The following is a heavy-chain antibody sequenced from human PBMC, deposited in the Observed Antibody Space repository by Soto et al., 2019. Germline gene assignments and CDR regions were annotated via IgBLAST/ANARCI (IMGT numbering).Heavy chain of an antibody. CDR1: GYTFTSYG. D-gene: IGHD4-17*01. CDR3: ARKDYGDPYNFFDY. CDR2: ISVYKGKT. Sequence: ASVKVSCKASGYTFTSYGISWVRQAPGQGLEWMGWISVYKGKTNYAQNLQGRVTMTTDTSTSTAYMELRSLRSDDTAVYYWARKDYGDPYNFFDYWGQGTLVTVSS. V-gene: IGHV1-18*01. J-gene: IGHJ4*02.